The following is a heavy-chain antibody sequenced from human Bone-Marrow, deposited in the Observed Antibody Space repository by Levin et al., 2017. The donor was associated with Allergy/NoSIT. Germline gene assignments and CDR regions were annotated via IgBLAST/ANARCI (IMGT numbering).Heavy chain of an antibody. V-gene: IGHV4-31*03. Sequence: ASQTLSLTCPVSGASIRSGAYYWSWVRQPPGQGLEWIGYIYYNGSTYFNPSLKSRVSISVDTSKNQFSLKLSSVTAADTADYYCARVLAGFDGSAMAYDYWGRGSLVTVSS. D-gene: IGHD3-10*01. CDR1: GASIRSGAYY. J-gene: IGHJ4*02. CDR3: ARVLAGFDGSAMAYDY. CDR2: IYYNGST.